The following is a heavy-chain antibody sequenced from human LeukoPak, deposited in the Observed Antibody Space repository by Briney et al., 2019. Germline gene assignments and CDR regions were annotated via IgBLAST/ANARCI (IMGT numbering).Heavy chain of an antibody. CDR1: GYTFTSYY. CDR2: ISAYNGNT. D-gene: IGHD3-3*01. Sequence: GASVKVSCKASGYTFTSYYMHWVRQAPGQGLEWMGWISAYNGNTNYAQKLQGRVTMTTDTSTSTAYMELRSLRSDDTAVYYCARDRKSYVGLRFLEWYYYFDYWGQGTLVTVSS. CDR3: ARDRKSYVGLRFLEWYYYFDY. J-gene: IGHJ4*02. V-gene: IGHV1-18*04.